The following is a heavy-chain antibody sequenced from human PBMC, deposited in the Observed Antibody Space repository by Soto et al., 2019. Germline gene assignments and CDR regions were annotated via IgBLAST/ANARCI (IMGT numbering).Heavy chain of an antibody. CDR2: IDWDDDK. Sequence: SGPSLVNPTQTLTLTCTFSGFSLSTSGMRVSWIRQPPGKALEWLARIDWDDDKFYSTSLKTRLTISKDTSKNQVVLTMANMDPVDTATYYCARIRGYSYGFDIWGQGTMVTVS. V-gene: IGHV2-70*04. CDR1: GFSLSTSGMR. CDR3: ARIRGYSYGFDI. D-gene: IGHD5-18*01. J-gene: IGHJ3*02.